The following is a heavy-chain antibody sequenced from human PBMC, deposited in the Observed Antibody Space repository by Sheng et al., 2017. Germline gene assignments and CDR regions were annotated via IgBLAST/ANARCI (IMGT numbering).Heavy chain of an antibody. J-gene: IGHJ4*02. CDR3: ARSDIVANEYYFDY. Sequence: QLQLQESGPGLVKPSETLSLTCTVSGGSISSSSYYWGWIRQPPGKGLEWIGSIYYSGSTYYNPSLKSRVTISIDTSKNQFSLKLSSVTAADTAVYYCARSDIVANEYYFDYWGQGTLVTVSS. D-gene: IGHD5-12*01. CDR1: GGSISSSSYY. V-gene: IGHV4-39*07. CDR2: IYYSGST.